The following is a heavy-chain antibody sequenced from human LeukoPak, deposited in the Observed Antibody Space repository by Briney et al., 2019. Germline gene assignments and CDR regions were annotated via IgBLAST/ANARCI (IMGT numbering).Heavy chain of an antibody. Sequence: SQTLSLTCTVSGGSISSGDYYWSWIRQPPGKGLEWIGYIYYSGSTYYNPSLKSRVTISVDTSKNQFPLKLSSVTAADTAVYYCARNRDGYIYYFDYWGQGTLVTVSS. CDR1: GGSISSGDYY. V-gene: IGHV4-30-4*01. D-gene: IGHD5-24*01. J-gene: IGHJ4*02. CDR2: IYYSGST. CDR3: ARNRDGYIYYFDY.